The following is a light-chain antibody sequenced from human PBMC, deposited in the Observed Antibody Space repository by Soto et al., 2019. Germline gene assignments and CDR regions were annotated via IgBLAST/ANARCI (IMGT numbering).Light chain of an antibody. J-gene: IGKJ1*01. Sequence: EIVLTQSPGTLSLSPGERATLNCRASQSVRSSYLAWYQQQPGQAPRLLIHGASRRATGIPDRFSGSGSGTDFTLTINRLEPEDFASYFCLQVYSFPRTFGLGTKVDIK. V-gene: IGKV3-20*01. CDR3: LQVYSFPRT. CDR1: QSVRSSY. CDR2: GAS.